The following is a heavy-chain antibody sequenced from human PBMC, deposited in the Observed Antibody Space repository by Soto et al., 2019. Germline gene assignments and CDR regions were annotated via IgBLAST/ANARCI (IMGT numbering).Heavy chain of an antibody. CDR3: ATVDISTVVVVPAAIGGYYYYGMDV. J-gene: IGHJ6*02. CDR2: TFPMFGKA. D-gene: IGHD2-2*01. Sequence: ASGKVSCKAARGGFSGYAISWVRQAPGQGLEWMGGTFPMFGKANYAQKFQGRVTISADKSTSTAYMELSSLRSEDTAVYYCATVDISTVVVVPAAIGGYYYYGMDVWGQGTTVTVSS. V-gene: IGHV1-69*06. CDR1: RGGFSGYA.